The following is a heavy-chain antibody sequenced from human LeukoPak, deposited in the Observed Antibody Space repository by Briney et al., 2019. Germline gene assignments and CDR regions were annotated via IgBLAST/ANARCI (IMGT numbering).Heavy chain of an antibody. CDR1: GDSVSSNSAA. D-gene: IGHD1-26*01. J-gene: IGHJ4*02. Sequence: SQTLSLTCALSGDSVSSNSAAWNWLRQSPSRGLEWLGRTYYRSKWYNDYAVSVKSRITINPDTPKNQLSLQLNSVTPEDTAVYYCARDRSGSYLGEFDYWGQGTLVTVSS. CDR3: ARDRSGSYLGEFDY. CDR2: TYYRSKWYN. V-gene: IGHV6-1*01.